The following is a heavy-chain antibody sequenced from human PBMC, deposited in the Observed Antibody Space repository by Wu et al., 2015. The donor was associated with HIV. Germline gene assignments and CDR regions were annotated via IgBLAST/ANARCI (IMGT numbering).Heavy chain of an antibody. D-gene: IGHD4-11*01. CDR2: MNPDTGTT. Sequence: QVQLVQSGAEVKKPGASVKVSCRTSGYTFTSYDMNWVRQATGQGLEWMAWMNPDTGTTEVSPKFQGRVTLTRNTSITTAYMELSSLRSDDTAVYYCVTSSNFRNSNKNYYYMDVWGKGTTVTVSS. CDR3: VTSSNFRNSNKNYYYMDV. V-gene: IGHV1-8*01. J-gene: IGHJ6*03. CDR1: GYTFTSYD.